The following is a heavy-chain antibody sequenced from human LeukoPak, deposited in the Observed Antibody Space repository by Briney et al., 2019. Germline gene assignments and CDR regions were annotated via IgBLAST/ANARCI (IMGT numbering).Heavy chain of an antibody. V-gene: IGHV4-59*01. CDR1: GGSISSYY. D-gene: IGHD4-11*01. Sequence: SETLSLTRTVSGGSISSYYWSWIRQPPGKGLEWIGYIYYSGSTNYNPSLKSRVTISVDTSKNQFSLKLSSVTAADTAVYYCARGTTVTTKFDYWGQGTLVTVSS. J-gene: IGHJ4*02. CDR2: IYYSGST. CDR3: ARGTTVTTKFDY.